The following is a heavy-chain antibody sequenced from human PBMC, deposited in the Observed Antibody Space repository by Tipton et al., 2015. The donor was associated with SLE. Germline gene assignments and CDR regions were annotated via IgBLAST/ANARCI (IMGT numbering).Heavy chain of an antibody. Sequence: TLSLTCTVSGGSISSGGYYWSWIRQPPGKGLEWIGEINHSGSTNYNPSLKSRVTISVDTSKNQFSLKLSSVTAADTAVYYCARGLQGDSSGWAFDVWGQGTMVTVSS. V-gene: IGHV4-39*07. CDR1: GGSISSGGYY. CDR3: ARGLQGDSSGWAFDV. CDR2: INHSGST. J-gene: IGHJ3*01. D-gene: IGHD3-22*01.